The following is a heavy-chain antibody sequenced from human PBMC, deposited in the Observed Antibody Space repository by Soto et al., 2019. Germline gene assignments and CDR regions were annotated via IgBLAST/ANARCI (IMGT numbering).Heavy chain of an antibody. CDR3: VRDSETSSSWSLDY. J-gene: IGHJ4*02. V-gene: IGHV3-53*01. CDR2: LSASDIP. Sequence: EVQLVESGGGLIQPGGSLRLSCTASGFNVNSDYMNWVRQAPGKGLEWVSALSASDIPFYADSVKGRFTISRDNSKNALYLQMDSLRVEDTAVYYCVRDSETSSSWSLDYWGQGTLVTVSS. CDR1: GFNVNSDY. D-gene: IGHD6-13*01.